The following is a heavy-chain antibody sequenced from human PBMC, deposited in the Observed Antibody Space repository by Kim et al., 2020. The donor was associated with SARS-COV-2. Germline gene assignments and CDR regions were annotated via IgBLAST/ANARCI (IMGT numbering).Heavy chain of an antibody. CDR1: GFTFSSYA. CDR3: ARDSHRYNWNDVTDAFD. CDR2: ISYDGSNK. J-gene: IGHJ3*02. V-gene: IGHV3-30*04. D-gene: IGHD1-1*01. Sequence: GGSLRLSCAASGFTFSSYAMHWVRQAPGKGLEWVAVISYDGSNKYYADSVKGRFTISRDNSKNTLYLQMNSLRAEDTAVYYCARDSHRYNWNDVTDAFD.